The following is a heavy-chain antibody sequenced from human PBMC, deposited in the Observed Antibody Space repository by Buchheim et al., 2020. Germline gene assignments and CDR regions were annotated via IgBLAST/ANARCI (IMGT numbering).Heavy chain of an antibody. CDR1: GFTFSSYG. D-gene: IGHD6-13*01. Sequence: QVQLVESGGGVVQPGRSLRLSCAASGFTFSSYGMHWVRQAPGKGLEWVAFIRYDGSNKYYADSVKGRFTISRDSSKNTLYLQMNSLRAEDTAVYYCAKTIAAAPTGWFDPWGQGTL. CDR2: IRYDGSNK. CDR3: AKTIAAAPTGWFDP. V-gene: IGHV3-30*02. J-gene: IGHJ5*02.